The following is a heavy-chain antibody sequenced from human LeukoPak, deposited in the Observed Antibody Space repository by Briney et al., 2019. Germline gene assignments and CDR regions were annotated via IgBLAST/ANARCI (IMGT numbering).Heavy chain of an antibody. Sequence: SETLSLTCAVYGGSFSGYYWSWLRQPPGKGLEWIGNIFYSGSTYYGPSLKSRLTISLDTSRNQFSLKLNSVTAADTAVYYRAKSNGYGLIDIWGQGTMVTVSS. CDR2: IFYSGST. CDR3: AKSNGYGLIDI. V-gene: IGHV4-34*12. J-gene: IGHJ3*02. D-gene: IGHD3-10*01. CDR1: GGSFSGYY.